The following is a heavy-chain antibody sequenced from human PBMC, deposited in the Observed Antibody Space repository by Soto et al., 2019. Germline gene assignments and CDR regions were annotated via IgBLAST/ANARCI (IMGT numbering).Heavy chain of an antibody. D-gene: IGHD6-13*01. CDR2: INHSGST. J-gene: IGHJ4*02. CDR1: GGSFSGYY. Sequence: SETLSLTCAVYGGSFSGYYWSWIRQPPGKGLEWIGEINHSGSTNYNPSLKSRVSISVDTSKNQFSLKLSSVTAADTAVYYCARRNPPIGAAGSIDSWGQGTQVTVSS. V-gene: IGHV4-34*01. CDR3: ARRNPPIGAAGSIDS.